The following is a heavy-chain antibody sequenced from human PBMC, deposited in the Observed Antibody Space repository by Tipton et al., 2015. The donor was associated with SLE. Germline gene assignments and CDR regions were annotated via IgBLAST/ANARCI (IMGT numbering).Heavy chain of an antibody. CDR2: ISGSGGTT. J-gene: IGHJ4*02. Sequence: SLRLSCAASGFTFSSYAMSWVRQAPGKGLEWVSLISGSGGTTYYADSVKGRLTISRDNSKNTLYLQMNSLRAEDTAVYYCAKGEQLVPDYWGQGTLVTVSS. V-gene: IGHV3-23*01. CDR1: GFTFSSYA. D-gene: IGHD6-6*01. CDR3: AKGEQLVPDY.